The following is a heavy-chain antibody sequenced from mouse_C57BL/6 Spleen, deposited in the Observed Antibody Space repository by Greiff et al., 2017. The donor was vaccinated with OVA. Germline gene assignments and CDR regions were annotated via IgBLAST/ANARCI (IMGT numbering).Heavy chain of an antibody. J-gene: IGHJ1*03. CDR2: ISDGGRYT. D-gene: IGHD1-1*01. CDR1: GFTFSSYA. CDR3: AREDYSSSYWYFEV. Sequence: EVNLVESGGGLVKPGGSLKLSCAASGFTFSSYAMSWVRQTPEQRLEWVATISDGGRYTYYPDTVKGRFTLSRDNAKNNLDLQMSQLKSKDTAMYYCAREDYSSSYWYFEVWGTGTTVTVSS. V-gene: IGHV5-4*01.